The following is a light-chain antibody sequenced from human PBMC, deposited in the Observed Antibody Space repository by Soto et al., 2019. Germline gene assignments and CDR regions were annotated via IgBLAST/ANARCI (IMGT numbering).Light chain of an antibody. J-gene: IGKJ1*01. V-gene: IGKV3-20*01. Sequence: EIVLTQSPATLSLSPGERATLSCRASQSVSSYLAWYQQKPGQAPRLLIYDASNRATGIPARFSGSGSGTDFTLTISRLEPEDFAVYYCQQYDSSPLTFGQGTKVEIK. CDR2: DAS. CDR3: QQYDSSPLT. CDR1: QSVSSY.